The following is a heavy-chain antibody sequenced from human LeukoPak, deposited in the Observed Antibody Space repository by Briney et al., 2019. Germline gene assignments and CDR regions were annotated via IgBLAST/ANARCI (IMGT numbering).Heavy chain of an antibody. CDR2: IYWNDDK. CDR3: ARSEGIAARLAAFDI. Sequence: ESGPTLVKPTQTLTLTCTFSGFSLSTSGVGVGWIRQPPGKALEWLALIYWNDDKRYSPSLKSRLTITKDTSKNQVVLTMTNMDPVDTATYYCARSEGIAARLAAFDIWGQGTMVTVSS. V-gene: IGHV2-5*01. D-gene: IGHD6-6*01. J-gene: IGHJ3*02. CDR1: GFSLSTSGVG.